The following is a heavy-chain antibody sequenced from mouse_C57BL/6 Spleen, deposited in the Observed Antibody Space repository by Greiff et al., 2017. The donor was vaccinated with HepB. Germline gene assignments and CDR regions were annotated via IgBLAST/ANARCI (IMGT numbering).Heavy chain of an antibody. CDR3: ARNSTGHYAMDY. D-gene: IGHD2-5*01. Sequence: QVQLKESGPELVKPGASVKLSCKASGYTFTSYDINWVKQRPGQGLEWIGRIYPRDGSTKYNEKFKGKATMTVDTSSSTAYMQLHSLTSEDSAVYFGARNSTGHYAMDYWGQGTSVTVSS. CDR1: GYTFTSYD. CDR2: IYPRDGST. V-gene: IGHV1-85*01. J-gene: IGHJ4*01.